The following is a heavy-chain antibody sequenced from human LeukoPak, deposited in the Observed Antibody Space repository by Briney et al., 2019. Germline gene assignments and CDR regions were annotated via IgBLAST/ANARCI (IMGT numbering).Heavy chain of an antibody. CDR3: ARDYYGSGSSRGY. V-gene: IGHV1-8*01. Sequence: ASVKVSCKASGNTLTNYDINWLRQASGKGLNWMGWMNPSNGNTGYAQKFQGRVTMTRNTSISTAYMELSSLRSEDTAVYYCARDYYGSGSSRGYWGQGTLVTVSS. J-gene: IGHJ4*02. CDR1: GNTLTNYD. CDR2: MNPSNGNT. D-gene: IGHD3-10*01.